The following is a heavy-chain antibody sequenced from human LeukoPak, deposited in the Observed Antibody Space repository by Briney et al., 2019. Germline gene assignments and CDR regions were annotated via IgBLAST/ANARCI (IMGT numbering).Heavy chain of an antibody. D-gene: IGHD5-12*01. CDR3: TKDIGTGGYAFDY. V-gene: IGHV3-9*01. CDR1: GCTFDDYA. CDR2: ISWNSNTM. J-gene: IGHJ4*02. Sequence: GGSLRLSCAASGCTFDDYAIHWVRQAPEKGLEWVSGISWNSNTMVYADSVKGRFTISRDNAKNCLYLQMNSLRAEATAVYYCTKDIGTGGYAFDYWGQGTLVTVSS.